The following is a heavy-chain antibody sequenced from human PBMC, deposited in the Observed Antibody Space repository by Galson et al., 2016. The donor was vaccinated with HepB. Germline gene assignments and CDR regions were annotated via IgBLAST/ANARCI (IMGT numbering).Heavy chain of an antibody. CDR2: IYYSGRT. CDR1: GASISGYY. V-gene: IGHV4-59*01. J-gene: IGHJ6*02. CDR3: ARDDSGGWYGFQYGMDV. D-gene: IGHD6-19*01. Sequence: ETLSLTCTVSGASISGYYLSWIRQPPGKGLEWIGYIYYSGRTNYNPPLKSRVTISVDTSKNQFSLKLSSVTAADTAVYYCARDDSGGWYGFQYGMDVWGQGTTVTVSS.